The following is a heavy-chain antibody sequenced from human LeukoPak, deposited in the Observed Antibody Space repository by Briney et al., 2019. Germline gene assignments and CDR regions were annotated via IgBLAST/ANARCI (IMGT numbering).Heavy chain of an antibody. CDR1: GFTVSSNY. CDR3: ARRASSSWEYGMDA. V-gene: IGHV3-53*01. J-gene: IGHJ6*02. Sequence: PGGSLRLSCAASGFTVSSNYMSWVRQAPGKGLEWVSVIYSGGSTYYADSVKGRFTISRDNSKNTLYLQMNSLRAEDTAVYYCARRASSSWEYGMDAWGQGTTVTVSS. D-gene: IGHD6-13*01. CDR2: IYSGGST.